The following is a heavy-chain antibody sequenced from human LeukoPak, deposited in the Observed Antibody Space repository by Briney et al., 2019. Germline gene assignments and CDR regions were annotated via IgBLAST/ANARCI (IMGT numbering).Heavy chain of an antibody. D-gene: IGHD6-13*01. CDR1: GFTVSSNY. V-gene: IGHV3-66*02. J-gene: IGHJ4*02. CDR2: IYSGGNT. Sequence: GGSLRLSCAASGFTVSSNYMSWVRQAPGKGLEWVSVIYSGGNTYYADSVKGRFTISRDNSKNTLYLQMNSLRAEDTAVYYCARYDSSSWYLGKTQDWGQGTLVTVPS. CDR3: ARYDSSSWYLGKTQD.